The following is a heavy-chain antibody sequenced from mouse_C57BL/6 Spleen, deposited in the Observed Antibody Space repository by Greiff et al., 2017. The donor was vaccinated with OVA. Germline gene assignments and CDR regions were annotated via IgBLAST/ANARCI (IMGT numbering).Heavy chain of an antibody. J-gene: IGHJ4*01. D-gene: IGHD2-2*01. CDR2: IDPEDGET. Sequence: VQLQQSGAELVKPGASVKLSCTASGFNIKDYYMHWVKQRTEQGLEWIGRIDPEDGETKYAPKFQGKATITADTTSNTAYLQLSSLTSEDTAVYYCASMVTTSGYYYAMDYWGQGTSVTVSS. V-gene: IGHV14-2*01. CDR1: GFNIKDYY. CDR3: ASMVTTSGYYYAMDY.